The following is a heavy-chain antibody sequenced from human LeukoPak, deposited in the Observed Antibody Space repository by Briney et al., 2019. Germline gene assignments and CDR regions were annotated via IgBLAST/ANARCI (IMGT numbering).Heavy chain of an antibody. CDR1: GYTFTSYG. D-gene: IGHD3-3*01. J-gene: IGHJ4*02. Sequence: ASVKVSCKASGYTFTSYGISWVRRAPGQGLEWMGWISAYNGNTNYAQRLQGRVTMTTDTSTSTAYMELRSLRSDDTAVYYCARGPAYYDFWSGYYHLFDYWGQGTLVTVSS. CDR3: ARGPAYYDFWSGYYHLFDY. V-gene: IGHV1-18*01. CDR2: ISAYNGNT.